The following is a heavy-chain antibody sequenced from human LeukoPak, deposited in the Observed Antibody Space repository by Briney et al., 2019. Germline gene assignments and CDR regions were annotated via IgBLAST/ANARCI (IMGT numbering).Heavy chain of an antibody. CDR2: IYWDDDK. Sequence: SGPTLVNPTQTLTLTCTFSGFSLSTSGVSVGWIRQPPGKALEWLALIYWDDDKHYSPSLKSRLTVTKDTSKNQVVLTMTNMDPVDTATYYCAHGAAAGRSQSFDYWGPGNLVTVSS. CDR1: GFSLSTSGVS. J-gene: IGHJ4*02. V-gene: IGHV2-5*02. D-gene: IGHD6-13*01. CDR3: AHGAAAGRSQSFDY.